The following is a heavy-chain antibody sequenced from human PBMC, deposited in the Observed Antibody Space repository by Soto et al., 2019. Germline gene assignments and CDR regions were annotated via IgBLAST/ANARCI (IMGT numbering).Heavy chain of an antibody. Sequence: SETLSLTCAVSGGSISSGGYSWSWIRQPPGKGLEWIGYIYHSGSTYYNPSLKSRVNISVDTSENQFSLKLNSVTAADTAVYYCARHAYNKPYTWFDPWGEGTLVTVSS. J-gene: IGHJ5*02. CDR3: ARHAYNKPYTWFDP. D-gene: IGHD4-4*01. V-gene: IGHV4-30-2*03. CDR1: GGSISSGGYS. CDR2: IYHSGST.